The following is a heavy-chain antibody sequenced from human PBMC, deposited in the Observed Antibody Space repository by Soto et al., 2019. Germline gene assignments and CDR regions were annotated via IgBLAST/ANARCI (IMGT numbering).Heavy chain of an antibody. Sequence: SETLSLTCTVSGVSISGSRYYWGWIRQPPGRGLEWIGNIYYSGSTYYTPALKSRVTLSVDTSKNQFSLNLNSVTAADTAVYYCARGGYNYGPPSYYYYYGMDVLGQGTTVTVSS. CDR2: IYYSGST. CDR1: GVSISGSRYY. D-gene: IGHD5-12*01. CDR3: ARGGYNYGPPSYYYYYGMDV. V-gene: IGHV4-39*01. J-gene: IGHJ6*02.